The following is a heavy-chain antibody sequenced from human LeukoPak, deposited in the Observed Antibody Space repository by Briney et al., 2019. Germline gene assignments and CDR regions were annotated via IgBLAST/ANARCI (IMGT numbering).Heavy chain of an antibody. V-gene: IGHV4-59*08. CDR1: GGSISSYY. J-gene: IGHJ5*02. D-gene: IGHD2-15*01. Sequence: SETLSLTCTVSGGSISSYYWNWVRQPPGKGMEWIGYIDYSGSTNYNPSLKSRVTISVDTSKNQFSLKLSSVTAADTAVYYCARLVHCSGGSCYSAGGRDWFDPWGQGTLVTVSS. CDR2: IDYSGST. CDR3: ARLVHCSGGSCYSAGGRDWFDP.